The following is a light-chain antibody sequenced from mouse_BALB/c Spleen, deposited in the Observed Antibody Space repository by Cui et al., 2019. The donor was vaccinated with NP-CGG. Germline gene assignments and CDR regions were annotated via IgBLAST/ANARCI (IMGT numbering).Light chain of an antibody. J-gene: IGLJ1*01. CDR3: ALWYSNHWV. Sequence: AVVTRVCTLTTSPGETVTLTCRSSTGAVTTSNSANWVQEQPDHLFTGLIGGTHNRAPGVPARFSGSLIGDKAALTITGAQTEDEAIYFCALWYSNHWVFGGGTKLTVL. V-gene: IGLV1*01. CDR1: TGAVTTSNS. CDR2: GTH.